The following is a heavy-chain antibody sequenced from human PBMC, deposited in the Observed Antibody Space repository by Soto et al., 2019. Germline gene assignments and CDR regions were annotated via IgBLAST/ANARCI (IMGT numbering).Heavy chain of an antibody. CDR1: GGSISSSSYY. D-gene: IGHD3-10*01. Sequence: SETLSLTCTVSGGSISSSSYYWGWIRQPPGKGLEWIGSIYYSGSTYYNPSLKSRVTISVDTSKNQFSLKLSSVTAADTAVYYCARDHDYYGSESSENWFDPWGQGTLVTVSS. CDR3: ARDHDYYGSESSENWFDP. J-gene: IGHJ5*02. V-gene: IGHV4-39*02. CDR2: IYYSGST.